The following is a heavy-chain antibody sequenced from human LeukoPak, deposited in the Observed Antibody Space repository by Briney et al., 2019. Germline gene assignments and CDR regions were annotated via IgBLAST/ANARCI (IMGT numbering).Heavy chain of an antibody. V-gene: IGHV3-11*01. J-gene: IGHJ3*02. D-gene: IGHD5-12*01. CDR3: ARDGLRPYAFEI. CDR1: GFTFSDFY. Sequence: GGSLRLSCAASGFTFSDFYMNWFRQAPGKGLEWLSYISGSGSTIYGDSVKGRFTISRDNAKNSLYLQMNSLRAEDTAVYYCARDGLRPYAFEIWGQGTMVIVSS. CDR2: ISGSGSTI.